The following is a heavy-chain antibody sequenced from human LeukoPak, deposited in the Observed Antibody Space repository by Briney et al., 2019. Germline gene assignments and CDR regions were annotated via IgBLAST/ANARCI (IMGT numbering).Heavy chain of an antibody. CDR3: AKGSDYYGSGSSDY. CDR1: GFTFSSYA. Sequence: GGSLRLSCAASGFTFSSYAMSWVRQAPGKGLEWVSAISGSGGSTYYADSVKGRFTISRDNSKNTLFLQMNSLRAEDTAVYYCAKGSDYYGSGSSDYWGQGTLVTVSS. J-gene: IGHJ4*02. D-gene: IGHD3-10*01. CDR2: ISGSGGST. V-gene: IGHV3-23*01.